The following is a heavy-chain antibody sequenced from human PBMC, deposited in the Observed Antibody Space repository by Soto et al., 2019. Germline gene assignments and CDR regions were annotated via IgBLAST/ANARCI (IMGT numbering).Heavy chain of an antibody. D-gene: IGHD6-13*01. Sequence: PSETLSLTCTVSGGSVSSGSYYWSWIRQPPGKGLEWIGYIYYSGSTNYNPSLKSRVTISVDTSKNQFSLKLSSVTAADTAVYYCASWYSKPDYWGQGTLVTVSS. CDR3: ASWYSKPDY. J-gene: IGHJ4*02. V-gene: IGHV4-61*01. CDR2: IYYSGST. CDR1: GGSVSSGSYY.